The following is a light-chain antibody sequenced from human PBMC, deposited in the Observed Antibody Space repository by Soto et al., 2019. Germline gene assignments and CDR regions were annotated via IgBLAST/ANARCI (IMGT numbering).Light chain of an antibody. CDR3: QHYNSYSEA. J-gene: IGKJ1*01. Sequence: DIQMTQSPSTVSGSVGDRVTMTCRASQTISSLLAWYQQKPGKAPKLLIYKASTLKSGVPSRFSGSGSGTEFTLTISSLQPDDFATYYCQHYNSYSEAFGQGTKV. CDR2: KAS. CDR1: QTISSL. V-gene: IGKV1-5*03.